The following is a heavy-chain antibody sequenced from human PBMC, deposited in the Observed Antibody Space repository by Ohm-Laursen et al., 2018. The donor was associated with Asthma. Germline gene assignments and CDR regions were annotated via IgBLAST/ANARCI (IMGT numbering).Heavy chain of an antibody. V-gene: IGHV7-4-1*02. J-gene: IGHJ5*02. Sequence: SSVKVSCKASGYTFTSYAMNWVRQAPGQGLEWMGWINTNTGNPTYAQGFTGRFVFSLDTSVSTAYLQISSLKAEDTAVYYCARDPTSGRYFDWLDAWGQGTLVTVSS. D-gene: IGHD3-9*01. CDR3: ARDPTSGRYFDWLDA. CDR1: GYTFTSYA. CDR2: INTNTGNP.